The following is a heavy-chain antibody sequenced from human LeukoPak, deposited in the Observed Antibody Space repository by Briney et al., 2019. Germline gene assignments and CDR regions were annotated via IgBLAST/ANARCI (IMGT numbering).Heavy chain of an antibody. CDR1: GGSISGYY. CDR3: GRVILGEAKSPIDC. V-gene: IGHV4-4*07. J-gene: IGHJ4*02. Sequence: RPSETLSLTCTVSGGSISGYYWSWIRQPAGKGLEWIGRIYSSGSTNYNPSLKSRLTMSVDTSKKQFSLKLTSVTAADTAIYYCGRVILGEAKSPIDCWGQGTLVTVSS. D-gene: IGHD3-10*01. CDR2: IYSSGST.